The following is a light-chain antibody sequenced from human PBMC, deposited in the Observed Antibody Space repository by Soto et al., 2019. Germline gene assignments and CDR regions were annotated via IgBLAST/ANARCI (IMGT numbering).Light chain of an antibody. CDR1: QSISRF. CDR2: DAS. J-gene: IGKJ4*01. CDR3: QQRGNWPLT. V-gene: IGKV3-11*01. Sequence: EIVLTQSPSTLSLSPGERATLSCRASQSISRFVAWFQQKPGHSPRLLIYDASNRATGIPARFSGSGSGTDFTLTISSLEPEDFAVYYCQQRGNWPLTFGEGTKVDIK.